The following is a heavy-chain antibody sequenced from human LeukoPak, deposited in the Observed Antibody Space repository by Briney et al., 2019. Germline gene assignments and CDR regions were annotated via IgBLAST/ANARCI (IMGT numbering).Heavy chain of an antibody. V-gene: IGHV3-7*01. CDR3: ARSYGYYCSSTSCYSYY. J-gene: IGHJ4*02. D-gene: IGHD2-2*01. CDR2: IKQDGSEK. CDR1: GFTFSSSC. Sequence: PGGSLRLSCAASGFTFSSSCMSWVRQAPGKGLEWVANIKQDGSEKYYVDSVKGRFTISRDNAKNSLYLQMNSLRAEDTAVYYCARSYGYYCSSTSCYSYYWGQGTLVTVSS.